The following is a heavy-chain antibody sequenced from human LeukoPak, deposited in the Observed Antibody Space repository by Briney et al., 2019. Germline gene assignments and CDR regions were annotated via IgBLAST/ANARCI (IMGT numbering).Heavy chain of an antibody. D-gene: IGHD2-21*02. CDR2: ISGSGGST. V-gene: IGHV3-23*01. CDR3: AKDDTTYCGGDCFGAFDI. Sequence: PGGSLRLSCAASGFTFSSYAMSWVRQAPGKGLEWVSAISGSGGSTYYADSVKGRFTISRDNSKNTLYLQMNSLRAEDTAVYYCAKDDTTYCGGDCFGAFDIWGQGTMVTVSS. J-gene: IGHJ3*02. CDR1: GFTFSSYA.